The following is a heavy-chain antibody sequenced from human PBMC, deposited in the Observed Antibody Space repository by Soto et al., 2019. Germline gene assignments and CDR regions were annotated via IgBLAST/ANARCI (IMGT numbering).Heavy chain of an antibody. D-gene: IGHD3-16*01. CDR1: GGSINIGDYY. J-gene: IGHJ3*02. CDR2: IYYSGNT. V-gene: IGHV4-30-4*01. CDR3: ARFSWGAFDI. Sequence: PSETLSLTCTVSGGSINIGDYYWSWIRQPPGKGLEWIGYIYYSGNTYYNPSLKSRVTKSVDTSKNQFSLRLSSVTAADTAVYYCARFSWGAFDIWGQGTMVTVSS.